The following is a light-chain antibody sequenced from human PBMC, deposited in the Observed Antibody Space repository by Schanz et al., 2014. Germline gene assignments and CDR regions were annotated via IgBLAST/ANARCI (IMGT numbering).Light chain of an antibody. Sequence: GDRVTITCRASQNIGKWLTWYQQKPGKAPNLLIYQASTLKTGVPSRFSGSGSGTEFTLTISSLQPEDFATYYCQQANSFPLTFGGGTKVEIK. CDR1: QNIGKW. CDR3: QQANSFPLT. V-gene: IGKV1D-12*01. CDR2: QAS. J-gene: IGKJ4*01.